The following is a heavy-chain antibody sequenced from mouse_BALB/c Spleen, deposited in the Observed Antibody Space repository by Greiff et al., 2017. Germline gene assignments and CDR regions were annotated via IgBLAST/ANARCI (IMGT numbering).Heavy chain of an antibody. CDR3: ARGSYDYDGYFDY. CDR1: GYSFTGYY. V-gene: IGHV1S34*01. D-gene: IGHD2-4*01. CDR2: ISCYNGAT. J-gene: IGHJ2*01. Sequence: LVKTGASVKISCKASGYSFTGYYMHWVKQSHGKSLEWIGYISCYNGATSYNQKFKGKATFTVDTSSSTAYMQFNSLTSEDSAVYYCARGSYDYDGYFDYWGQGTTLTVSS.